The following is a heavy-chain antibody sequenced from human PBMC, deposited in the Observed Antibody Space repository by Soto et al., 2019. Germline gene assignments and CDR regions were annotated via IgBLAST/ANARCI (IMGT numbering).Heavy chain of an antibody. D-gene: IGHD3-3*01. V-gene: IGHV4-59*01. CDR2: IYYSGST. Sequence: PSETLSLTCTVSGGSLSTYYLSWIRQPPGKGLEWIGYIYYSGSTNYNPSLKSRVTISVDTSKNQFSLKLSSVSAADTAVYYCARDGSRYDFWSGPYYFDYWGQGTLVTVSS. J-gene: IGHJ4*02. CDR1: GGSLSTYY. CDR3: ARDGSRYDFWSGPYYFDY.